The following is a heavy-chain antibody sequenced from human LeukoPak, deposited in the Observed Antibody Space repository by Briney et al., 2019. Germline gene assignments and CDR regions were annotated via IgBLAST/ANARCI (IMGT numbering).Heavy chain of an antibody. V-gene: IGHV1-8*01. CDR3: ARDRHSSSWWPYYYYYMDV. J-gene: IGHJ6*03. CDR2: MNPNSGNT. CDR1: GYTFTSYD. Sequence: ASVKVSCKASGYTFTSYDINWVRQATGQGLEWMGWMNPNSGNTGYAQKFQGRVTMTRNTSISTAYMELSSLRSEDTAVYYCARDRHSSSWWPYYYYYMDVWGKGTTVTVSS. D-gene: IGHD6-13*01.